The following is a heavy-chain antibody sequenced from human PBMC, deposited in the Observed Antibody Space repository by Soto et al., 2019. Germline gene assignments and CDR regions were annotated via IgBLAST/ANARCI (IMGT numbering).Heavy chain of an antibody. CDR3: ARYLSSDSTGFRGYDL. CDR1: GGTVSSYA. V-gene: IGHV1-69*01. CDR2: FIPIFVSA. D-gene: IGHD3-22*01. Sequence: QVHLVQSGAEVKKPGSSVKVSCKASGGTVSSYAITWVRQAPGKGLEWMGGFIPIFVSAHYAQKFQGRVTIAADESTSTAYMELSGLRSEDTAIYYCARYLSSDSTGFRGYDLWGQGTLVTVSS. J-gene: IGHJ4*02.